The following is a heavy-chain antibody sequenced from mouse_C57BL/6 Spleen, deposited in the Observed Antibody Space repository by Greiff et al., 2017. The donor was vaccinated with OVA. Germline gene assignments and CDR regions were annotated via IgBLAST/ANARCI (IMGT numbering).Heavy chain of an antibody. CDR3: AREVGDY. CDR2: ISSGSSTI. Sequence: EVKLMESGGGLVKPGGSLKLSCAASGFTFSDYGMHWVRQAPEQGLEWVAYISSGSSTIYYADTVKGRFTISRDNAKNTLFLQMTSLRSEDTAMYYCAREVGDYWGQGTTLTVSS. V-gene: IGHV5-17*01. CDR1: GFTFSDYG. D-gene: IGHD1-1*02. J-gene: IGHJ2*01.